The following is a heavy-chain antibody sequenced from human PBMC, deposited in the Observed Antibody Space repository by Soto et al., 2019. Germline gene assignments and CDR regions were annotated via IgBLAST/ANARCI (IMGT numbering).Heavy chain of an antibody. CDR1: GGSISSGGYY. CDR2: INHSGST. CDR3: AGGIAARPLGY. D-gene: IGHD6-6*01. J-gene: IGHJ4*02. Sequence: PSETLSLTCTVSGGSISSGGYYWSWIRQPPGKGLEWIGEINHSGSTNYNPSLKSRVTISVDTSKNQFSLKLSSVTAADTAVYYCAGGIAARPLGYWGQGTLVTVS. V-gene: IGHV4-39*07.